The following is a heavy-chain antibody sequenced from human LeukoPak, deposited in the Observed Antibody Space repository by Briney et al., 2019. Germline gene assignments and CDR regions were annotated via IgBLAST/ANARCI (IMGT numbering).Heavy chain of an antibody. Sequence: GGSLRLSCAVSGSTFSDYYMSWMRQAPGKGLEWVSYISSSSNYIKYADSVKGRFTISRENAKNSLYLQMNSLRAEDTAVYYCARGGVAAAGSETHFDYWGQGTLVTVSS. CDR3: ARGGVAAAGSETHFDY. CDR2: ISSSSNYI. J-gene: IGHJ4*02. CDR1: GSTFSDYY. D-gene: IGHD6-13*01. V-gene: IGHV3-11*05.